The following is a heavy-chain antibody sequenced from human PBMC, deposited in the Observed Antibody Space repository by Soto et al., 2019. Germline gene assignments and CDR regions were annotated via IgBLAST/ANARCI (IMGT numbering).Heavy chain of an antibody. CDR2: IYYCGCT. CDR1: GGSISSSSYY. Sequence: QLQLQESGPGLVKPSETLSLTCTVSGGSISSSSYYWGWIRQPPGKGLEWIGSIYYCGCTYYKPSLKIRVTISVDTCKNQFSLTLSSLTAADTAVYYCAVGDYRYFDYWGQGTLDTVS. CDR3: AVGDYRYFDY. V-gene: IGHV4-39*01. J-gene: IGHJ4*02. D-gene: IGHD4-17*01.